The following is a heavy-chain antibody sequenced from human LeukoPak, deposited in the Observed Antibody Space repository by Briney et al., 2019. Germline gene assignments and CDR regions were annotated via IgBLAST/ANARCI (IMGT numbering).Heavy chain of an antibody. Sequence: SVKVSCKASGGTFSSYAISWVRQAPGQGLEWMGRIIPILGIANYAQKFQGRVTITAGKSTSTAYMELSSLRSEDTAVYYCARELGSSIYYYYGMDVWGQGTTVTVSS. D-gene: IGHD6-6*01. CDR2: IIPILGIA. J-gene: IGHJ6*02. V-gene: IGHV1-69*04. CDR3: ARELGSSIYYYYGMDV. CDR1: GGTFSSYA.